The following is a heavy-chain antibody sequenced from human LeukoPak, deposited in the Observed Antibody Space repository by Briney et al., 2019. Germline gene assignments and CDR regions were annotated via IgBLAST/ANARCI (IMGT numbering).Heavy chain of an antibody. CDR1: GFTFDDYA. CDR3: AKDPTHYYDSSGYFDY. CDR2: ISWNSGSI. Sequence: PGGSLRLSCAASGFTFDDYAMHWVRQAPGKGLEWVSGISWNSGSIGYVESVKGRFTISRDNAKNSLYLQMNSLRAEDTALYYCAKDPTHYYDSSGYFDYWGQGTLVTVSS. J-gene: IGHJ4*02. D-gene: IGHD3-22*01. V-gene: IGHV3-9*01.